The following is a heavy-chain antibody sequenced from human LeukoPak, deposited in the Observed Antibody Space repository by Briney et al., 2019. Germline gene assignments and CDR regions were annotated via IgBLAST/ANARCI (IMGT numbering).Heavy chain of an antibody. CDR2: ISSSGSTI. J-gene: IGHJ4*02. CDR1: GFTFSSYE. Sequence: GGSLRLSCAASGFTFSSYEMNWVRQAPGKGLEWVSYISSSGSTIYYADSVKGRFTISRDNAKDSLYLQMNSLRAGDTAVYYCARGDDYGDYWGQGTLVTVSS. V-gene: IGHV3-48*03. CDR3: ARGDDYGDY.